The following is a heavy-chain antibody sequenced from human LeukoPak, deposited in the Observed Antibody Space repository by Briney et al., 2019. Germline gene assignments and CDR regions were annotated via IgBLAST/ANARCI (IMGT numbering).Heavy chain of an antibody. D-gene: IGHD3-3*01. CDR1: GGTFTNSA. CDR3: ARGGGIFGVLTTAHYYGIDV. CDR2: INPIFRTA. V-gene: IGHV1-69*13. J-gene: IGHJ6*02. Sequence: SVKVSCKASGGTFTNSAISWVRQAPGQGLEWMGGINPIFRTANYAQQFQDRVTIIADESTSTAYMELSLLKFEDTAVYYCARGGGIFGVLTTAHYYGIDVWGQGTTVTVS.